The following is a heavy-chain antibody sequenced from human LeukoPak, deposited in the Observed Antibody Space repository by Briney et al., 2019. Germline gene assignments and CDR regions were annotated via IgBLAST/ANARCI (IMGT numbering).Heavy chain of an antibody. V-gene: IGHV4-59*01. CDR2: IYYSGST. D-gene: IGHD3-9*01. CDR1: GGSISSYY. J-gene: IGHJ5*02. Sequence: PSETLSLTCTVSGGSISSYYWSWIRQPPGKGLEWIGYIYYSGSTNYNPSLKSRVTISVDTSKNQFSLKLSSVTAADTAVYYCARDSPQGYDILTGPRNWFDPWGQGTLVTVSS. CDR3: ARDSPQGYDILTGPRNWFDP.